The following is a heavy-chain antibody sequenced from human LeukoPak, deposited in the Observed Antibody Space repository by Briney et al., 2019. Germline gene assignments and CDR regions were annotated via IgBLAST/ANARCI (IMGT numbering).Heavy chain of an antibody. J-gene: IGHJ6*02. CDR2: ISGSGGST. Sequence: AGGSLRLSCAASGFTFSSYAMSWVRQAPGKGLEWVSAISGSGGSTYYAGSVKGRFTISRDNSKNTLYLQMNSLRAEDTAVYYCAKFSSTILGYYYCGMDVWGQGTTVTVSS. D-gene: IGHD2-2*01. CDR3: AKFSSTILGYYYCGMDV. V-gene: IGHV3-23*01. CDR1: GFTFSSYA.